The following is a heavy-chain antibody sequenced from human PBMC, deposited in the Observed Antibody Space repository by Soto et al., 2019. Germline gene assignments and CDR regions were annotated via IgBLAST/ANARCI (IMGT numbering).Heavy chain of an antibody. CDR1: GFTFDDYG. D-gene: IGHD1-26*01. CDR2: VNWNGGST. J-gene: IGHJ4*02. V-gene: IGHV3-20*04. Sequence: EVQLVESGGGVLRPGGSLRLSCAASGFTFDDYGMSWARQSPGKGLEWVSGVNWNGGSTGYADSVKGRFTISRDNAKNSLYLQMNSLRAEDTAFYYCVRGASLNFDYWGQGTLVTVSS. CDR3: VRGASLNFDY.